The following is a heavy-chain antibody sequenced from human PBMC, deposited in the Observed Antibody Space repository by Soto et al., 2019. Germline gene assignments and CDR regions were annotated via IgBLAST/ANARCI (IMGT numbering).Heavy chain of an antibody. V-gene: IGHV2-5*01. CDR1: GFSLSASAVG. CDR3: AHRRPDHYGSGSYMDV. CDR2: IYWNDDK. D-gene: IGHD3-10*01. Sequence: SGPTLVNPTQTLTLTCTFSGFSLSASAVGVGWIRQPPGKALKWLALIYWNDDKRYSPSLKSRLTITKDSSKNQVVLTMTNMDPVDTATYYCAHRRPDHYGSGSYMDVWGQGTTVTVSS. J-gene: IGHJ6*02.